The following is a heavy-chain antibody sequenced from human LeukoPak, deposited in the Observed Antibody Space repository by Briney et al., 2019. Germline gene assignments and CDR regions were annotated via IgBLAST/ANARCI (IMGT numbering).Heavy chain of an antibody. D-gene: IGHD4-11*01. CDR3: ARGLQPYYYYGMDV. Sequence: ASVKVSCKASGYTFTGYYMHWVRQAPGQGLEWMGWINPNSGGTNYAQKFQGRVTMTRDTSISTAYMELSRLRSDDTAVYYCARGLQPYYYYGMDVWGQGTTVTVSS. CDR2: INPNSGGT. J-gene: IGHJ6*02. CDR1: GYTFTGYY. V-gene: IGHV1-2*02.